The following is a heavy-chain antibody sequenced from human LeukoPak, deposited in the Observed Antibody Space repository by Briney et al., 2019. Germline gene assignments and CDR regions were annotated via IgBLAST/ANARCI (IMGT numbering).Heavy chain of an antibody. Sequence: GSLRLSCAASGFTFSSHAMSWVRQAAGKGLEWIGEINHSGSTNYNPSLKSRVTISVDTSKNQFSLKLSSVTAADTTVYYCARDWGSFDYWGQGTLVTVSS. CDR3: ARDWGSFDY. D-gene: IGHD3-16*01. CDR2: INHSGST. V-gene: IGHV4-34*08. J-gene: IGHJ4*02. CDR1: GFTFSSHA.